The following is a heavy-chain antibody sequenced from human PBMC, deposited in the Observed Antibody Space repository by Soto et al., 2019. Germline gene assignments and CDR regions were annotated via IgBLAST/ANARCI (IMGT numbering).Heavy chain of an antibody. D-gene: IGHD1-26*01. Sequence: GGSLRLSCAASGFTFSSYGMHWVRQAPGKGLEWVAVISYDGSNKYYADSVKGRFTISRDNSKNTLYLQMNSLRAEDTAVYYCAKEEVGATSAFDIWGQGTMVTRLL. CDR2: ISYDGSNK. CDR1: GFTFSSYG. V-gene: IGHV3-30*18. J-gene: IGHJ3*02. CDR3: AKEEVGATSAFDI.